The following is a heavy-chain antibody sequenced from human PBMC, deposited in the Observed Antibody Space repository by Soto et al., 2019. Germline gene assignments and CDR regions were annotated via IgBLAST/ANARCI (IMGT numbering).Heavy chain of an antibody. J-gene: IGHJ3*02. V-gene: IGHV1-69*01. Sequence: QVQLVQSGTEVKKPGSSVKVSCKASGGTFSTYTISWLRQAPGQGPEWMGGVFPTFGAANYAPKFQDRLTISADESPATAYMELSSLRPEDTAMYYCARDKGNINVAFAIWGQGT. CDR2: VFPTFGAA. CDR3: ARDKGNINVAFAI. CDR1: GGTFSTYT. D-gene: IGHD2-15*01.